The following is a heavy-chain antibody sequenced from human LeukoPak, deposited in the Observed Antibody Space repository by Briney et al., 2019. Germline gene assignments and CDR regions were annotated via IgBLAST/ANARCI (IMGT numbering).Heavy chain of an antibody. Sequence: GGSLRLSCAASGYSFSNYAMSGGRQAPGEGLEWVSAVSGSSAIAYYTDSVKGRFTISRDNSKNTLYLQMSSLTAKDTAVYYCAKDRSIGTYSTFDSWGQGTLVTVSS. CDR2: VSGSSAIA. D-gene: IGHD1-26*01. J-gene: IGHJ4*02. V-gene: IGHV3-23*01. CDR3: AKDRSIGTYSTFDS. CDR1: GYSFSNYA.